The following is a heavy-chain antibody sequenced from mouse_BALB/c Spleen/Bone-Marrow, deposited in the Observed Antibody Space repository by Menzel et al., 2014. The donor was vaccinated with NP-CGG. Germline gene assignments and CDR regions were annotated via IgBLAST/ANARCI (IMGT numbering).Heavy chain of an antibody. V-gene: IGHV5-17*02. Sequence: EVKLVESGGGLVQPGGSRKLSCAASGFTFXSFGMHWVRQAPEKGLEWVAYISSGSSTIYYGDTVMGRFTISRDNPKNTPFLQMTSLRSEDTATYYCVRSGSSSGYFDYWGQGTTLTVSS. J-gene: IGHJ2*01. D-gene: IGHD1-1*01. CDR1: GFTFXSFG. CDR2: ISSGSSTI. CDR3: VRSGSSSGYFDY.